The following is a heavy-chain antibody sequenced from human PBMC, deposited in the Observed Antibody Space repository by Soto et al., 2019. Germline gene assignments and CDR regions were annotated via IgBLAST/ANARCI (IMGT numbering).Heavy chain of an antibody. CDR2: ISGSGGST. D-gene: IGHD6-13*01. J-gene: IGHJ6*02. V-gene: IGHV3-23*01. Sequence: GGSLRLSCAASGFTFSSYAMSWVRQAPGKGLEWVSAISGSGGSTYYADSVKGRFTISRDNSKNTLYLQMNSLRAEDTAVYYRAKVNIAAAENLYYYYGMDAWGQGTTVTVSS. CDR1: GFTFSSYA. CDR3: AKVNIAAAENLYYYYGMDA.